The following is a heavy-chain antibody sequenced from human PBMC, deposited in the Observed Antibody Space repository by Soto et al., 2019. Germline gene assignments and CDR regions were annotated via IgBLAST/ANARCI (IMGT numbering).Heavy chain of an antibody. Sequence: GGSLRLSCAASGFTFSNAWMSWVRQAPGKGLEWVGRIKSKTDGGTTDYAAPVKGRFTISRDDSKNTLYLQMNSLKTEDTAVYYCTTDHLHDFWSGYYKVSDDAFDIWGQGTMVTVSS. V-gene: IGHV3-15*01. D-gene: IGHD3-3*01. CDR1: GFTFSNAW. CDR2: IKSKTDGGTT. J-gene: IGHJ3*02. CDR3: TTDHLHDFWSGYYKVSDDAFDI.